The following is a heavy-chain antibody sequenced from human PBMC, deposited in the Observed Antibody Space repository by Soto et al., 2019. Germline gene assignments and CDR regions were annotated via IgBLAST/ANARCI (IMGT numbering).Heavy chain of an antibody. CDR2: IDPSDSYT. V-gene: IGHV5-10-1*01. D-gene: IGHD6-13*01. CDR1: GYSFTSYW. J-gene: IGHJ6*02. Sequence: GESLKISCKGSGYSFTSYWISWVRQMPGKGLEWMGRIDPSDSYTNYSPSFQGHVTISADKSISTAYLQWSSLKASDTAMYYCARHGHSSSWYDPHYYYYGMDVWGQGTTVTVSS. CDR3: ARHGHSSSWYDPHYYYYGMDV.